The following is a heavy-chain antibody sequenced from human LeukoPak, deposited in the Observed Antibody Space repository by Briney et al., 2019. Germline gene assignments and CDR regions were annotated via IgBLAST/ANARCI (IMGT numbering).Heavy chain of an antibody. CDR3: AGSHYDFWSGYVPSYYYYGMDV. V-gene: IGHV4-31*03. D-gene: IGHD3-3*01. CDR1: GGSISSGGYY. Sequence: SETLSLTCTVSGGSISSGGYYWSWIRQHPGKGLEWIGYIYYSGSTYYNPSLKSRVTISVDTSKNQFSLKLSSVTAADTAVYYCAGSHYDFWSGYVPSYYYYGMDVWGQGTTVTVSS. J-gene: IGHJ6*02. CDR2: IYYSGST.